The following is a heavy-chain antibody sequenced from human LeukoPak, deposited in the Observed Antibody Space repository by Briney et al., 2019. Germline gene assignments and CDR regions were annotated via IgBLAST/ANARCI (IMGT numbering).Heavy chain of an antibody. V-gene: IGHV3-7*01. Sequence: GGSLRLSCAASGFTFSSYWMRWVRQAPGKGLEGVANIKNDGSEEYYVDSVKGRFTISRDNAKNSLFLQMNSLTVEDTAVYYCTRAIRGSAVDTGDRWGQGTLVTVSS. CDR3: TRAIRGSAVDTGDR. CDR1: GFTFSSYW. CDR2: IKNDGSEE. J-gene: IGHJ4*02. D-gene: IGHD3-10*01.